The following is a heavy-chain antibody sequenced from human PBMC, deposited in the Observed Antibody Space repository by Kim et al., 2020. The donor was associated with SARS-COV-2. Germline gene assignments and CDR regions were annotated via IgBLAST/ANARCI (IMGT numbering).Heavy chain of an antibody. V-gene: IGHV3-11*04. D-gene: IGHD4-17*01. CDR1: GFTFSDYY. Sequence: GGSLRLSCAASGFTFSDYYMSWVRQAPGKGLEWISYISTSGSAIYYADSVKGRFTISSDNAKSSLYLQMNSLRAEDTAIYYCAREQVHGGDYWGQGTLVTVSS. CDR3: AREQVHGGDY. CDR2: ISTSGSAI. J-gene: IGHJ4*02.